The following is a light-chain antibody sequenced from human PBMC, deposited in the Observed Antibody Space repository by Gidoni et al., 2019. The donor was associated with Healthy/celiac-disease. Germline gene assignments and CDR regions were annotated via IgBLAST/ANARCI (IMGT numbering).Light chain of an antibody. V-gene: IGKV3-15*01. CDR3: QQYNNWPQT. Sequence: EIVMTQSPATLSVSPGERATLSCRASQSVSSNLAWYQQTPGQAPRLLIYGASTRATGSPARFSGSASGTEFTLTISSLQSEDFAVDYCQQYNNWPQTFGQGTKVEIK. CDR2: GAS. CDR1: QSVSSN. J-gene: IGKJ1*01.